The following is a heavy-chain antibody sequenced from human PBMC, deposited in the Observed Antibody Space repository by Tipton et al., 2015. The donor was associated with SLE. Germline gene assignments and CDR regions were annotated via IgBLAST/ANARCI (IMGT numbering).Heavy chain of an antibody. CDR2: VCNSVST. J-gene: IGHJ4*02. CDR1: GASVSSFC. Sequence: TLSLTCTVSGASVSSFCWNWIRQTPGKGLEWIACVCNSVSTNYDPSLKSRVTLPVDMSKNQFSLKMSSVTAADTAVYYCARDTLGGLDYWGQGTLVTVSS. CDR3: ARDTLGGLDY. V-gene: IGHV4-4*08. D-gene: IGHD7-27*01.